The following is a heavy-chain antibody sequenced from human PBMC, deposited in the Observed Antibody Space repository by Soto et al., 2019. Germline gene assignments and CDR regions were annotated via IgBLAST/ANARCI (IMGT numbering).Heavy chain of an antibody. CDR3: ARGPGGPDGPGDH. D-gene: IGHD2-15*01. Sequence: QVQLVQSGAEVKKPGASVKVSCKASGCTFTSYAMHWVRQAPGQRLEWMGWINAGNGNTKYSQKFQGRVTITRDTSASTAYMELSSLRSEDTAVYYCARGPGGPDGPGDHWGQGTLVTVSS. J-gene: IGHJ4*02. V-gene: IGHV1-3*01. CDR1: GCTFTSYA. CDR2: INAGNGNT.